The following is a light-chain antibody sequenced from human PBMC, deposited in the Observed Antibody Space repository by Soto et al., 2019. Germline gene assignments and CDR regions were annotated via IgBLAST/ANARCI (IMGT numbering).Light chain of an antibody. Sequence: DIQLTQSPSCLSASVGDRVTITCRASQGISSYLAWYQQKPGKAPKLLIYATSTLQSGVPSRFSGSGSGTEFPLTISSLQPEDFATYYCQQLNSYPFLTFGGGTKVEIK. CDR3: QQLNSYPFLT. CDR1: QGISSY. CDR2: ATS. J-gene: IGKJ4*01. V-gene: IGKV1-9*01.